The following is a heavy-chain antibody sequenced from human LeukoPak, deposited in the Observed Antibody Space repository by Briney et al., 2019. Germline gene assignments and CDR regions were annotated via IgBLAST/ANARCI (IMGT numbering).Heavy chain of an antibody. CDR1: GFTFSSYA. CDR2: ISGSGGST. J-gene: IGHJ4*02. V-gene: IGHV3-23*01. D-gene: IGHD2-2*01. CDR3: AKGRRVIVVVPAARRGGAYYFGY. Sequence: GGSLRLSCAASGFTFSSYAMSWVRQAPGKGLEWVSAISGSGGSTYYADSVKGRFTISRDNSKNTLYLQMNSLRAEDTAVYYCAKGRRVIVVVPAARRGGAYYFGYWGQGTLVTVSS.